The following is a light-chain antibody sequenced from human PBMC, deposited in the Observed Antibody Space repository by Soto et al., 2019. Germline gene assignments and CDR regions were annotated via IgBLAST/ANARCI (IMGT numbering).Light chain of an antibody. V-gene: IGLV1-40*01. J-gene: IGLJ2*01. CDR3: QPYDSSLSGSGV. CDR2: GNS. Sequence: QSVLTQPPSVSGAPGQRVTISCTGSSSNIGAGYDVHWYQQLPGTAPKLLIYGNSNRPSGVPDRFSGSKSGTTASLAITGLQAEDEADYYCQPYDSSLSGSGVFGGWPKVTV. CDR1: SSNIGAGYD.